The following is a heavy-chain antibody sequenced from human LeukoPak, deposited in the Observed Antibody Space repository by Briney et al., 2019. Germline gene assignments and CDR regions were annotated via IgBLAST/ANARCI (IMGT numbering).Heavy chain of an antibody. Sequence: GGSLRLSCAASGFTFSSYAITWVRQAPGKGLEWVGHIRSKADGGTPDYIAPVKGRFTISRDDSKDTLYLQMNSLNTEDTAMYYCTTRSPARYCSDGACYSSADYWGQGTLVTVSS. CDR2: IRSKADGGTP. D-gene: IGHD2-15*01. CDR1: GFTFSSYA. V-gene: IGHV3-15*01. J-gene: IGHJ4*02. CDR3: TTRSPARYCSDGACYSSADY.